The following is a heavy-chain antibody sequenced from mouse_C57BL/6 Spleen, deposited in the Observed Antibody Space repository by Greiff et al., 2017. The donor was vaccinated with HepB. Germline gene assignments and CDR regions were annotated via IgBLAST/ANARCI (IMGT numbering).Heavy chain of an antibody. CDR3: ARCVYDYDGYYFDY. D-gene: IGHD2-4*01. Sequence: VQLQQPGAELVKPGASVKMSCKASGYTFTSYWITWVKQRPGQGLEWIGDIYPGSGSTNYNEKFKSKATLTVDTSSSTAYMQLSSLTSEDSAVYYCARCVYDYDGYYFDYWGQGTTLTVSS. J-gene: IGHJ2*01. V-gene: IGHV1-55*01. CDR1: GYTFTSYW. CDR2: IYPGSGST.